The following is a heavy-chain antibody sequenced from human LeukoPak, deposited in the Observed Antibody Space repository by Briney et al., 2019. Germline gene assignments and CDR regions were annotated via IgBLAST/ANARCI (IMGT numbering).Heavy chain of an antibody. CDR2: IYHSGSS. Sequence: SETLSLTCAVSGGSISSSNWWSWVRPPPGKGLEWIGEIYHSGSSNYNPSLKSRVTISVDKSKNQFSLKLSSVTAADTAVYYCARGESWNALNYWGQGNLVTVSS. D-gene: IGHD1-1*01. CDR3: ARGESWNALNY. J-gene: IGHJ4*02. V-gene: IGHV4-4*02. CDR1: GGSISSSNW.